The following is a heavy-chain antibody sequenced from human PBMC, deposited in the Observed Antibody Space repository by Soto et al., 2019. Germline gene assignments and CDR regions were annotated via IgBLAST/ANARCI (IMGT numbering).Heavy chain of an antibody. V-gene: IGHV1-18*04. J-gene: IGHJ5*02. CDR3: ARDLPGVYSSSSGFDP. CDR1: GYTFTSYG. CDR2: ISDYNGNT. D-gene: IGHD6-6*01. Sequence: ASVKVSCKASGYTFTSYGITWVRQAPGQGLEWMGWISDYNGNTNYAQKLQGRVTLTTDTSTSTAYMELRSLRSDDTAVYYCARDLPGVYSSSSGFDPWGRGTLVTVSS.